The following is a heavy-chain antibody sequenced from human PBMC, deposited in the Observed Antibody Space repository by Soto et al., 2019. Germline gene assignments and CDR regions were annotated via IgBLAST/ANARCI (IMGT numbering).Heavy chain of an antibody. CDR3: AKDPDDFWSGYYTY. J-gene: IGHJ4*02. CDR1: GFTFSSYG. CDR2: ISYDGSNK. V-gene: IGHV3-30*18. D-gene: IGHD3-3*01. Sequence: GGSLRLSCAASGFTFSSYGMHWVRQAPGKGLEWVAVISYDGSNKYYVDSVKGRFTISRDNSKNTLYLQMNSLRAEDTAVYYCAKDPDDFWSGYYTYWGQGTLVTVSS.